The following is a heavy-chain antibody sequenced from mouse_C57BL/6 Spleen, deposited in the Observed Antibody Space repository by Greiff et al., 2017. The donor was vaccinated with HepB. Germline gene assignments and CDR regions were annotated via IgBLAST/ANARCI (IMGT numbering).Heavy chain of an antibody. CDR2: INPSSGYT. V-gene: IGHV1-4*01. J-gene: IGHJ2*01. CDR1: GYTFTSYT. D-gene: IGHD1-1*01. Sequence: QVQLQQSGAELARPGASVKMSCKASGYTFTSYTMHWVKQRPGQGLEWIGYINPSSGYTKYNQKFKDKATLTADKSSSTAYMQLSSLTSEDSAVYYCARREITTVVGRDYFDYWGQGTTLTVSS. CDR3: ARREITTVVGRDYFDY.